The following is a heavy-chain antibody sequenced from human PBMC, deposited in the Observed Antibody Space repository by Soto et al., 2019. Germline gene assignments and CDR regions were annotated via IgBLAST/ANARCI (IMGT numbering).Heavy chain of an antibody. CDR3: ARDGRGYYMDV. J-gene: IGHJ6*03. V-gene: IGHV3-13*01. D-gene: IGHD1-26*01. CDR1: GFTFSSYD. Sequence: GGSLRLSCAASGFTFSSYDMHWVRQAPGKGLEWVSAIGTAGDTYYPGSVKGRFTISRENAKNSLYLQMNSLRAGDTAVYYCARDGRGYYMDVWGKGTTVTVSS. CDR2: IGTAGDT.